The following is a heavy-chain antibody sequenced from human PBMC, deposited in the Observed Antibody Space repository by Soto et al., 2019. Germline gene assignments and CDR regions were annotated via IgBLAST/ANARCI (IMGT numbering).Heavy chain of an antibody. V-gene: IGHV1-69*05. D-gene: IGHD3-10*01. Sequence: QVQLVQSGAEVKKPGSSVKVSCKASGDTFSSYVISWVRQAPGQGLEWMGAIIPIFGTANYAQKFQGRVTSTSDESTSTAYMELSNLRSEGTAVYYWARDPFGEMGAFDIWGQGTMVTVSS. CDR1: GDTFSSYV. CDR3: ARDPFGEMGAFDI. J-gene: IGHJ3*02. CDR2: IIPIFGTA.